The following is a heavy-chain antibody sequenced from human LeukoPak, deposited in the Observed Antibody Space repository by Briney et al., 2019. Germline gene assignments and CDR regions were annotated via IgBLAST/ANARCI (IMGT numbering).Heavy chain of an antibody. CDR3: AREVDGDYYCYYMDV. Sequence: GGSLRLSCAASGFTFSSYSMNWVRQAPGKGLEWVSSISSSSSYIYYADSVKGRFTISRDNAKNSLYLQMNSLRAEDTAVYYCAREVDGDYYCYYMDVWGKGTTVTVSS. CDR2: ISSSSSYI. CDR1: GFTFSSYS. J-gene: IGHJ6*03. V-gene: IGHV3-21*01. D-gene: IGHD4-17*01.